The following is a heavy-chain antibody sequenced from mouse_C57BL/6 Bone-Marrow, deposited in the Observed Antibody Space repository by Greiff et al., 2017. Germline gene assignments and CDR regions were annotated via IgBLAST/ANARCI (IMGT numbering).Heavy chain of an antibody. J-gene: IGHJ4*01. CDR2: SYPRRGNN. CDR1: GYSFTSYG. V-gene: IGHV1-81*01. Sequence: VTLKESGAELARPGASVKLSCKASGYSFTSYGISWVRQRTGQGLKWIGESYPRRGNNYYNEKFKGNATLTADKSSSTAYMELPSLTSEDPADNICAGECLLAMANGGQGTSVTVSS. CDR3: AGECLLAMAN. D-gene: IGHD5-1*01.